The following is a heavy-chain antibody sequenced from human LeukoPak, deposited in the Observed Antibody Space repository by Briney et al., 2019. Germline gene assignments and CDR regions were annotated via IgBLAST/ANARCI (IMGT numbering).Heavy chain of an antibody. CDR1: GYTFTSYY. V-gene: IGHV1-2*02. CDR2: INPNSGGT. Sequence: GASVKVSCKASGYTFTSYYMHWVRQAPGQGLEWMGWINPNSGGTNYAQKFQGRVTMTRDTSISTAYMELSRLRSDDTAVYYCARGPHDYAYNWFDPWGQGTLVTVFS. D-gene: IGHD4-17*01. CDR3: ARGPHDYAYNWFDP. J-gene: IGHJ5*02.